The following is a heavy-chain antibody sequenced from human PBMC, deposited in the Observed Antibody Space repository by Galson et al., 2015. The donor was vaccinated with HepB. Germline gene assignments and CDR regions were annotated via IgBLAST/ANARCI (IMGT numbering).Heavy chain of an antibody. CDR3: ARLFDTAFDY. CDR2: ISHSGST. J-gene: IGHJ4*02. V-gene: IGHV4-39*01. Sequence: TLSLTCSVSGGSISSSSYYWGWIRQPPGKGLEWIGSISHSGSTHFNPSFKGRVTISVHTSENRFALKATSLTAADTAVYFCARLFDTAFDYWGQGIMVIVSS. CDR1: GGSISSSSYY. D-gene: IGHD3-9*01.